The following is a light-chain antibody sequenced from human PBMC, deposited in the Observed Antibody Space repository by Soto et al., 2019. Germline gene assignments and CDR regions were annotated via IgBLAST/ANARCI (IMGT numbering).Light chain of an antibody. CDR3: QQGSDLTPWT. CDR2: DAS. Sequence: EIVLTQSPATLSLSPGERATLSCRASQSISVFLAWYQHKPGQSPRLLVYDASTRATGTPPRFSGRGSGTDFTLTISSLEPEDFAIYYCQQGSDLTPWTFGQGTKVEI. CDR1: QSISVF. V-gene: IGKV3-11*01. J-gene: IGKJ1*01.